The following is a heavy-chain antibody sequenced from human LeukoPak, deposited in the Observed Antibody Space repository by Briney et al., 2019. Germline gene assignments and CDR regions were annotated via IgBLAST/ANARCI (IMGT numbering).Heavy chain of an antibody. D-gene: IGHD5-18*01. V-gene: IGHV1-2*02. CDR1: GYTFTGYY. Sequence: GASVKVSCKASGYTFTGYYMHWVRQAPGQGLEWMGWINCNSGGTNYAQNFQGRVTMTRDTSISTAYMELTSLRSDDTAVYYCARIGGSGYTYGTFDYWGQGTLVTVSS. J-gene: IGHJ4*02. CDR2: INCNSGGT. CDR3: ARIGGSGYTYGTFDY.